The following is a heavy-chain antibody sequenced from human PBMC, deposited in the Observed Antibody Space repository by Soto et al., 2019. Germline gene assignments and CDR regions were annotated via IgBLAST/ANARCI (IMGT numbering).Heavy chain of an antibody. CDR2: IYYSGST. D-gene: IGHD3-10*01. CDR1: GGSISSGYYY. V-gene: IGHV4-30-4*01. J-gene: IGHJ4*02. CDR3: AREYYYGSGSSS. Sequence: SETLSLSCTFSGGSISSGYYYWSWIRQPPGKGLEWIGYIYYSGSTYYNPSLKSRVTISVDTSKNQFSLKLSSVTAADTAVYYCAREYYYGSGSSSWGQGTLVTVSS.